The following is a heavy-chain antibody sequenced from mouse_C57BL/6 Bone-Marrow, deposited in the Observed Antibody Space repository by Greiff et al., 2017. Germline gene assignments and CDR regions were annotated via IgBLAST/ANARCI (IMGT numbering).Heavy chain of an antibody. J-gene: IGHJ2*01. CDR1: GYTFTSYW. V-gene: IGHV1-55*01. CDR3: ASRGFVIRQGYFDY. CDR2: IYPGSGST. Sequence: QVQLQQPGAELVKPGASVKMSCKASGYTFTSYWITWVKQRPGQGLEWIGDIYPGSGSTNYNEKFKSKATLTVDTSSSTAYMQLSSLTSEDSAVYYWASRGFVIRQGYFDYWGQGTTLTVSS. D-gene: IGHD2-12*01.